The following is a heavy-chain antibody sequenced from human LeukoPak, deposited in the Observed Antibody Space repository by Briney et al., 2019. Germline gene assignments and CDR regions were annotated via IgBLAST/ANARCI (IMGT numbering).Heavy chain of an antibody. CDR3: ARDLMGDYGDWNFDY. CDR1: GGTFSSYA. Sequence: SVKVSCKASGGTFSSYAISWVRQAPGQGLEWMGGIIPIFGTANYAQKFQGRVTITADKSTSTAYMELSSLRSEDTAVYYCARDLMGDYGDWNFDYWGQGTLVTASS. J-gene: IGHJ4*02. CDR2: IIPIFGTA. V-gene: IGHV1-69*06. D-gene: IGHD4-17*01.